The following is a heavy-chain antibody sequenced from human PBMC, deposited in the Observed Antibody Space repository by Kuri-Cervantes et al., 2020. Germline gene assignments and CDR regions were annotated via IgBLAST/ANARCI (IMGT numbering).Heavy chain of an antibody. V-gene: IGHV3-30*18. Sequence: GGSLRLSCAASGFTFSSYGMHWVRQAPGKGLEWVAVISYDGSNKYYADSVKGRFTISRDNSKNTLYLQMNSLRAEDTAVYYCAKEGLGYSRAGTIRRGSYFDYWGQGTLVTVSS. J-gene: IGHJ4*02. CDR1: GFTFSSYG. CDR3: AKEGLGYSRAGTIRRGSYFDY. D-gene: IGHD6-19*01. CDR2: ISYDGSNK.